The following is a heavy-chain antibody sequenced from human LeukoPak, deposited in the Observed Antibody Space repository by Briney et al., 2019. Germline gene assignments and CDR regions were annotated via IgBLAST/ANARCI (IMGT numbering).Heavy chain of an antibody. CDR3: AVGYCRCGSCYSLGY. CDR1: GYTFTGYY. CDR2: INPNSGGT. J-gene: IGHJ4*02. V-gene: IGHV1-2*04. D-gene: IGHD2-15*01. Sequence: GASVKVSCKASGYTFTGYYMHWVRQAPGQGLEWMGWINPNSGGTNYAQKFQGWVTMTRDTSISTAYMELSRLRSDDTAVYYCAVGYCRCGSCYSLGYWGQGTLVTVSS.